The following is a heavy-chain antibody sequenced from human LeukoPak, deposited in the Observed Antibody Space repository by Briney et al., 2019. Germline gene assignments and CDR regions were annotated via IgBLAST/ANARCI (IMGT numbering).Heavy chain of an antibody. CDR1: GFSLSNYW. Sequence: GGSLRLSCAASGFSLSNYWMHWVRQAPGKGLEWGSYISGSSSTIYYADSVKGRFTISRDNGKNTLYLQMNSLRAEDTAVYYCARGSTYYDSSGQVPFDYWGQGTLVTVSS. CDR3: ARGSTYYDSSGQVPFDY. D-gene: IGHD3-22*01. V-gene: IGHV3-48*01. J-gene: IGHJ4*02. CDR2: ISGSSSTI.